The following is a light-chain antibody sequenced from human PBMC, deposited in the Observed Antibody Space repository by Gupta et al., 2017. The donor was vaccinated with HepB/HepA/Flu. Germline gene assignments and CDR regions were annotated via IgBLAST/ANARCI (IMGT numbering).Light chain of an antibody. CDR3: QAWDSSTVL. Sequence: SYELTQPPSVSVSPGQTASITCSGDKLGDEYASWYQQKPGQSPVLVIYQDIKRPSGIPERFSGSNSGNTATLTISGTKAMDEADYYCQAWDSSTVLFGGGTKLTVL. J-gene: IGLJ2*01. V-gene: IGLV3-1*01. CDR2: QDI. CDR1: KLGDEY.